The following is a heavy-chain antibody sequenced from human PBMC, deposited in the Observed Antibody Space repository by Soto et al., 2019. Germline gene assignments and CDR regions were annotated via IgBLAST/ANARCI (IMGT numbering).Heavy chain of an antibody. J-gene: IGHJ5*02. CDR2: VTPIFGRA. Sequence: GASVKVSCKASGGTFNTYSISWLRQAPGRGLEWMGGVTPIFGRASYAPKFQGRVTIIADESTNTAYMELRSLISEDPAMYYCARDREVAARPEDRFEPWGQGTRVTDTS. V-gene: IGHV1-69*13. D-gene: IGHD6-6*01. CDR3: ARDREVAARPEDRFEP. CDR1: GGTFNTYS.